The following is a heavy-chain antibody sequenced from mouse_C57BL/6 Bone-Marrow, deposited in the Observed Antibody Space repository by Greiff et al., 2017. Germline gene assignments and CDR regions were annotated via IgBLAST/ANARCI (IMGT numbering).Heavy chain of an antibody. V-gene: IGHV1-39*01. Sequence: VQLKESGPELVKPGASVKISCKASGYSFTDYNMNWVKQSNGKSLEWIGVINPNYGTTSYNQKFKGKATLTVDQSSSTAYMQLNSLTSEDSAVYYCARTYDGYPYYAMDYWGQGTSVTVSS. CDR3: ARTYDGYPYYAMDY. D-gene: IGHD2-3*01. J-gene: IGHJ4*01. CDR1: GYSFTDYN. CDR2: INPNYGTT.